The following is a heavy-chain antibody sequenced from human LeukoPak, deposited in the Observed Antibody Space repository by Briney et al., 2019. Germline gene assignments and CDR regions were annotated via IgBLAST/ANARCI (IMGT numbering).Heavy chain of an antibody. D-gene: IGHD5-12*01. Sequence: ASVKVSCKASGYTFTGYYMHWVRQAPGQGLEWMGWINPNSGGTNYAQKFQGRVTMTRGTSISTAYMELSRLRSDDTAVYYCAISPGDIVATTTSFDYWGQGTLVTVSS. V-gene: IGHV1-2*02. CDR2: INPNSGGT. CDR3: AISPGDIVATTTSFDY. CDR1: GYTFTGYY. J-gene: IGHJ4*02.